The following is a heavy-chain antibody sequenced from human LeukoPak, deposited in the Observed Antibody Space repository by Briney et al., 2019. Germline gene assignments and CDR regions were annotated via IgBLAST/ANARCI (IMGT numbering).Heavy chain of an antibody. V-gene: IGHV4-30-4*01. D-gene: IGHD3-9*01. Sequence: SETLSLTCTGSSGSTSRGVYYGSWIREPPAKGLEWIAHIYYSGSSYYNPSLTSRVTISLDTSKDHVSLKLRSVSAADTGVYYCARAYYDIFNGYYYFDSWGQGTLVTVSS. CDR2: IYYSGSS. J-gene: IGHJ4*02. CDR3: ARAYYDIFNGYYYFDS. CDR1: SGSTSRGVYY.